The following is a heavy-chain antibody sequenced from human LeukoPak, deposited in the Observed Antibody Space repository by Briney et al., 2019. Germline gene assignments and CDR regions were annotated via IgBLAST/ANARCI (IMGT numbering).Heavy chain of an antibody. CDR3: ATELATVITIARHY. D-gene: IGHD4-23*01. J-gene: IGHJ4*02. CDR1: GYTLTELS. Sequence: ASVKVSCKVSGYTLTELSMRWVRQAPGKGLEWMGGFDPEDGETIYAQKFQGRVTMTEDTSTDTAYMELSSLRSEDTAVYYCATELATVITIARHYWGQGTLVTVSS. CDR2: FDPEDGET. V-gene: IGHV1-24*01.